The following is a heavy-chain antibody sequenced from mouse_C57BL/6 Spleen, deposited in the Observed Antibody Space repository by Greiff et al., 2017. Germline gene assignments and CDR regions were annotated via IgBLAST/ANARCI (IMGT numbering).Heavy chain of an antibody. D-gene: IGHD2-10*01. Sequence: QVQLQQSGAELVRPGTSVKVSCKASGYAFTNSLIEWVKQRPGQGLEWIGEINPGSGGTNYNEKFKGKATLTADKSSSTAYMQLSSLTSEDSVVYFSARTYCGNYVRCFDDWGKGTTVTVSS. J-gene: IGHJ1*03. V-gene: IGHV1-54*01. CDR3: ARTYCGNYVRCFDD. CDR1: GYAFTNSL. CDR2: INPGSGGT.